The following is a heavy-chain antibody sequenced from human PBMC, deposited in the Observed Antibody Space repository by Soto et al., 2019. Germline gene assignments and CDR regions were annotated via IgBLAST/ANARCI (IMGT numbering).Heavy chain of an antibody. J-gene: IGHJ6*02. CDR1: GFTVSNNY. Sequence: EVQLVESGGGLVQPGGSLRLSCAASGFTVSNNYISWVRQAPGKGLEWVSVIYSGGSTYYADSVKGRFTIARHNSKTTLALQMNSLRAEDRVVYYCARLNFGYSRGWGISGGMDVWGQGTTVTVSS. CDR2: IYSGGST. CDR3: ARLNFGYSRGWGISGGMDV. V-gene: IGHV3-53*04. D-gene: IGHD6-19*01.